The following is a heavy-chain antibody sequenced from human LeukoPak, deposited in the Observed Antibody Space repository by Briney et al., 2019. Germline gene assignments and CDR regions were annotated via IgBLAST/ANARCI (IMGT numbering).Heavy chain of an antibody. Sequence: GASVKVSCKASGFTFTSHYIHWVRQAPGQGLEWMGIIETSGGNTNYLEKFQGRVTMTRATSTSTVYMELSSLTSEDTAVYYCARNYMSYRYIFDFWGQGTLVTVSS. CDR2: IETSGGNT. D-gene: IGHD3-16*02. J-gene: IGHJ4*02. V-gene: IGHV1-46*01. CDR3: ARNYMSYRYIFDF. CDR1: GFTFTSHY.